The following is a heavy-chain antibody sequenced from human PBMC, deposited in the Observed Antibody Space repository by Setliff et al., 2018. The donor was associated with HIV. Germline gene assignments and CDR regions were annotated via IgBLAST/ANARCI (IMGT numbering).Heavy chain of an antibody. CDR2: VYSTGST. J-gene: IGHJ6*03. CDR1: GGSISTGSYY. Sequence: KTSETLSLTCTVSGGSISTGSYYWSWIRQPAGKGLEWIGRVYSTGSTKYNPSLKSRVTISADTSKNQFSLKLSSVTAADTAVYFCARDYGSGWHSYYYLDVWGNGTTVTVSS. D-gene: IGHD6-19*01. V-gene: IGHV4-61*02. CDR3: ARDYGSGWHSYYYLDV.